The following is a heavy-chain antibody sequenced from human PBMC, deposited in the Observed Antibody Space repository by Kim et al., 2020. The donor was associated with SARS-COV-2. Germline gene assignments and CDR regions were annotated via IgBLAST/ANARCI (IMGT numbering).Heavy chain of an antibody. CDR1: GGSISSGSYY. D-gene: IGHD3-10*01. V-gene: IGHV4-61*02. CDR2: IYTSGST. CDR3: ASSITMVRGVIVLSDAFDI. J-gene: IGHJ3*02. Sequence: SETLSLTCTVSGGSISSGSYYWSWIRQPAGKGLEWIGRIYTSGSTNYNPSLKSRVTISVDTSKNQFSLKLSSVTAADTAVYYCASSITMVRGVIVLSDAFDIWGQGTMVTVSS.